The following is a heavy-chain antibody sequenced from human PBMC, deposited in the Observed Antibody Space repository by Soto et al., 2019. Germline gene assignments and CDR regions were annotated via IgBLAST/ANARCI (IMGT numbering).Heavy chain of an antibody. CDR2: IIPILGIA. V-gene: IGHV1-69*02. Sequence: QVQLVQSGAEVKKPGSSVKLSCKASGGTFSSYTISWVRQAPGQGLEWMGRIIPILGIANYAQKFQGRVTITADKSTSTAYMELSSLSFEETAGYYWARGMSSESSFAYWGQGPLVPFSS. D-gene: IGHD1-26*01. J-gene: IGHJ4*02. CDR1: GGTFSSYT. CDR3: ARGMSSESSFAY.